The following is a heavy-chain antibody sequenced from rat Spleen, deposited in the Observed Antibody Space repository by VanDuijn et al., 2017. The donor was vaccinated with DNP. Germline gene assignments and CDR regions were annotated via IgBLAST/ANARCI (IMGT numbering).Heavy chain of an antibody. CDR1: GFTFSDYN. Sequence: EVQLVESGGGLVQSGRSLKVSCAASGFTFSDYNMAWVRQAPKKGLEWVATITNTGTRTFYSDSVRGRFTVSRDNAESRLYLQLNSLKSEDTATYYCARHNYNFDYWGQGVMVTVSS. CDR3: ARHNYNFDY. J-gene: IGHJ2*01. V-gene: IGHV5S10*01. D-gene: IGHD1-10*01. CDR2: ITNTGTRT.